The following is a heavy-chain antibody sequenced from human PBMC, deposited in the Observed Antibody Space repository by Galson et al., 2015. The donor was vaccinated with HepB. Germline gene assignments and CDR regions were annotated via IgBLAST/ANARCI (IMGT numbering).Heavy chain of an antibody. CDR2: IIPILGIA. V-gene: IGHV1-69*04. CDR1: GGTFSSYT. CDR3: AREGDRFGEFPTDWFDP. Sequence: SVKVSCKASGGTFSSYTISWVRQAPGQGLEWMGRIIPILGIANYAQKFQGRVTITADKSTSTAYMELSSLRSEDTAVYYCAREGDRFGEFPTDWFDPWGQGTLVTVSS. J-gene: IGHJ5*02. D-gene: IGHD3-10*01.